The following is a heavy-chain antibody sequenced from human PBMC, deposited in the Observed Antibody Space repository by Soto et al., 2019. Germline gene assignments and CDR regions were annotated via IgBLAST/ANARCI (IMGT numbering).Heavy chain of an antibody. J-gene: IGHJ4*02. D-gene: IGHD3-22*01. CDR2: ISGSGGST. CDR1: GFTFSSYA. Sequence: GGSLRLSCAASGFTFSSYAMSWVRQAPGKGLEWVSAISGSGGSTYYADSVKGRFTISRDNSKNTLYLQMNSLRAEDTAVYYCAKDSSYYYDSSGWIEYWGQGTLVTVSS. CDR3: AKDSSYYYDSSGWIEY. V-gene: IGHV3-23*01.